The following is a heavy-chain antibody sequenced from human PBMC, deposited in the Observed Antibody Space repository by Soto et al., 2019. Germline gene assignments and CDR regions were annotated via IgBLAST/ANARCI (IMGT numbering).Heavy chain of an antibody. D-gene: IGHD6-6*01. V-gene: IGHV4-39*01. CDR3: ARGIAARFTYYYYMDV. Sequence: SETLSLTCTVSGGSISSSSYYWGWIRQPPGKGLEWIGSIYYSGSTYYNPSLKGRVTISVDTSKNQFSLKLSSVTAADTAVYYCARGIAARFTYYYYMDVWGKGTTITVSS. CDR2: IYYSGST. CDR1: GGSISSSSYY. J-gene: IGHJ6*03.